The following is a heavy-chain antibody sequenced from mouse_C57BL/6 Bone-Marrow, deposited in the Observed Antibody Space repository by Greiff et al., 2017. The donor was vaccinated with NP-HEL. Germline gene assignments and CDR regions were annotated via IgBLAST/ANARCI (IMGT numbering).Heavy chain of an antibody. D-gene: IGHD4-1*01. V-gene: IGHV3-6*01. CDR1: GYSITSGYY. CDR3: ARENWEAMDY. J-gene: IGHJ4*01. CDR2: ISYDGSN. Sequence: VQLKESGPGLVKPSQSLSLTCSVTGYSITSGYYWNWIRQFPGNKLEWMGYISYDGSNNYNPSLKNRISITRDTSKNQFFLKLNSVTTEDTATYYCARENWEAMDYWGQGTSVTVSS.